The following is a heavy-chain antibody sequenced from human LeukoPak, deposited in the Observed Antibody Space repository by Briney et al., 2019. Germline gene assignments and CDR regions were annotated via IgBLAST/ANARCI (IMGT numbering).Heavy chain of an antibody. CDR1: VGSISSYY. CDR3: SRASHWTYYYYYHGMHV. D-gene: IGHD1-1*01. J-gene: IGHJ6*02. Sequence: SETLSLTCTVSVGSISSYYWSWIRQPPRKGLEGSGYIYYSGSTNYNPSLKSRVTISVDTSKNHFSLKLSSLTASEPAVYYLSRASHWTYYYYYHGMHVWRQGNTVPVSS. CDR2: IYYSGST. V-gene: IGHV4-59*12.